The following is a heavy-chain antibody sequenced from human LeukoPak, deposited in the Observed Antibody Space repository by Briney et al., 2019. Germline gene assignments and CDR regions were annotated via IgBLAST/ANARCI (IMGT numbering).Heavy chain of an antibody. CDR3: ARVSTMITKIYYGMDV. D-gene: IGHD3-22*01. CDR1: GGSISSSNW. Sequence: SETLSLTCAVSGGSISSSNWWSWVRQPPGKGLEWIGEIYHSGSTNYNPSLKSRVTISVDKSKNQFSLKLSSVTAADTAVYYCARVSTMITKIYYGMDVWGQGTTVTVSS. V-gene: IGHV4-4*02. J-gene: IGHJ6*02. CDR2: IYHSGST.